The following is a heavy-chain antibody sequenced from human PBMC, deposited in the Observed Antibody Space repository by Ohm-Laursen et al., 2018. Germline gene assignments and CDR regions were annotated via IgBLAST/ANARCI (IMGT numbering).Heavy chain of an antibody. D-gene: IGHD3-22*01. CDR3: ARDSYYDNKGWFDP. CDR1: GYTFTSSY. Sequence: GASVKVSCKASGYTFTSSYLHWVRQAPGQGLEWMGWINPNSGATNYAQEFQDRVTMTRGTSISTAYMELSRLTSDDTAVYYCARDSYYDNKGWFDPWGQGTPVTVSS. CDR2: INPNSGAT. J-gene: IGHJ5*02. V-gene: IGHV1-2*02.